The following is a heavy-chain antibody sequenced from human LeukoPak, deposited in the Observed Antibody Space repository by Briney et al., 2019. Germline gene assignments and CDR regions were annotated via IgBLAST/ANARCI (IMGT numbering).Heavy chain of an antibody. J-gene: IGHJ4*02. CDR3: ARVQYYYGSGSYGFFDS. CDR2: INPSGGST. V-gene: IGHV1-46*01. D-gene: IGHD3-10*01. Sequence: ASVKVSCKASGYTFTSYYMHWVRQAPRQGLEWMGIINPSGGSTTYAQKFQGRVTMTRDTSTSTVYMELSSLRSEDTAVYYCARVQYYYGSGSYGFFDSWGQGTLVTVSS. CDR1: GYTFTSYY.